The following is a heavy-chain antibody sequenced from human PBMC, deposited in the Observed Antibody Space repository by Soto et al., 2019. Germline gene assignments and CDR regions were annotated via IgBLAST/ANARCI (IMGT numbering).Heavy chain of an antibody. V-gene: IGHV3-66*01. D-gene: IGHD6-13*01. CDR2: IYSAGSA. CDR1: GFTVSTYY. J-gene: IGHJ4*02. Sequence: EVQLVESGGGLVQPGGSLRLSCAASGFTVSTYYMSWVRQAPGKGLEWVSVIYSAGSADFADSVKGRFTVSRDNSKNTLYLQMSSLRAEDTAVYYCARVPSSSYHYFDYWGQGALVTASS. CDR3: ARVPSSSYHYFDY.